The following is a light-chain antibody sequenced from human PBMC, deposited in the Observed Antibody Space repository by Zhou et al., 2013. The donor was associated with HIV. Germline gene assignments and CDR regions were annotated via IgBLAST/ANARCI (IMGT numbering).Light chain of an antibody. Sequence: EIVMTQSPATLSVSPGERATLSCRASQSVSSNLAWYQKKPGQAPRLLIYGASNRATGIPARFSGSGSGTEFTLTISSLQSEDFAVYYCQQYNNWALYTFGQGTKLEXK. V-gene: IGKV3-15*01. J-gene: IGKJ2*01. CDR3: QQYNNWALYT. CDR1: QSVSSN. CDR2: GAS.